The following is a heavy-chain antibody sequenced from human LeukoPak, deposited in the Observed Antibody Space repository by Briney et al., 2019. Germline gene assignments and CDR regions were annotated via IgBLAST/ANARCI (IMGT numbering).Heavy chain of an antibody. V-gene: IGHV3-7*01. J-gene: IGHJ4*02. Sequence: PGGSLRLSCAASGFTFSSYWMSWVRQAPGKGLEWVANIKQDGSEKYYVDSVKGRFTISRDNAKNSLYLQMNSLRAEDTAVYYCARDEYYDSSGYTSWGQGTLVTVSS. D-gene: IGHD3-22*01. CDR2: IKQDGSEK. CDR1: GFTFSSYW. CDR3: ARDEYYDSSGYTS.